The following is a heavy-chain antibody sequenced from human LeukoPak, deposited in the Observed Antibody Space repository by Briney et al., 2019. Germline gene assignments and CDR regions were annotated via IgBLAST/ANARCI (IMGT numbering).Heavy chain of an antibody. CDR2: ISSSSAYI. CDR1: GFTFSTSG. CDR3: TSERIAAGGGRYYFDY. V-gene: IGHV3-21*01. Sequence: GGSLRLSCAASGFTFSTSGMDWVRQAPGKGLEWVSSISSSSAYIWYADSVKGRFTISRDNAKNSLYLQMNSPRAEDTAVYYCTSERIAAGGGRYYFDYWGQGTLVTVSS. D-gene: IGHD6-13*01. J-gene: IGHJ4*02.